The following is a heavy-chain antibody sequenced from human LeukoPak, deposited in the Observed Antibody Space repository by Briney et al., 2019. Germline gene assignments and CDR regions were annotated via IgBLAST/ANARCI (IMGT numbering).Heavy chain of an antibody. Sequence: ASVKVSCKASGYTFTSYYMHWVRQAPGRGLEWMGIINPSGGSTSYAQKFQGRVTMTRDMSTSTVYMELSSLRSEDTAVYYCALIVGATPVDYWGQGTLVTVSS. CDR1: GYTFTSYY. V-gene: IGHV1-46*01. CDR3: ALIVGATPVDY. D-gene: IGHD1-26*01. J-gene: IGHJ4*02. CDR2: INPSGGST.